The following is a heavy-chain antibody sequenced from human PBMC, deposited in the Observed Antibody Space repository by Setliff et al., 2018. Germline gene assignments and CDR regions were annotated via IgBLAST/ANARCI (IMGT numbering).Heavy chain of an antibody. CDR3: AKRGPYCSGGTCHYYFDY. CDR2: VWYGGSNE. CDR1: GFTLSSYG. J-gene: IGHJ4*02. Sequence: GGSLRLSCAASGFTLSSYGIHWVRQAPGKGLEWVAVVWYGGSNEDYADSVKGRFTISRDNSKNTVYLEMNSLRAEDAAVYYCAKRGPYCSGGTCHYYFDYWGQGTLVTVSS. D-gene: IGHD2-15*01. V-gene: IGHV3-33*06.